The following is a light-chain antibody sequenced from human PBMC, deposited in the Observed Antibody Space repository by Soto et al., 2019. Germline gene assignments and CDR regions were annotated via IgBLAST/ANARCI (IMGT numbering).Light chain of an antibody. V-gene: IGKV3-15*01. Sequence: EIVMTQSPATLSVSPGERATLSCRASQGVTSDLAWYQQKPGKVPRLLIYGASTGATGIPARFSGSGSGTEFTLTINSLQSEDFATYYCQQYNSWPITFGGGTKVEI. CDR1: QGVTSD. CDR2: GAS. CDR3: QQYNSWPIT. J-gene: IGKJ4*01.